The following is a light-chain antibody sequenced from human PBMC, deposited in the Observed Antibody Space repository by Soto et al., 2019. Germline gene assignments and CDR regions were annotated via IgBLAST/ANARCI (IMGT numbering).Light chain of an antibody. V-gene: IGLV2-8*01. CDR2: EVS. CDR1: SSDVGGHNY. J-gene: IGLJ1*01. Sequence: QSVLTQPSSASGSPGQSVAISCTGTSSDVGGHNYVSWYRQHPGKAPKLMIYEVSKRPSGVPDRFSGSKSGNTASLTVSGLQAEDEADYYCSSYAGSNNPYVFGTGTKVTVL. CDR3: SSYAGSNNPYV.